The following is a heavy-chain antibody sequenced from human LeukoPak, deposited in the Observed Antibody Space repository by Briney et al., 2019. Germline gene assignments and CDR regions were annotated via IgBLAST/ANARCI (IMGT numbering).Heavy chain of an antibody. CDR2: IYYSGST. J-gene: IGHJ6*03. Sequence: SETLSLTCTVSGGSIGSSSYYWGWIRQPPGKGLEWIGSIYYSGSTYYNPSLKSRVTISVDTSKNQFSLKLSSVTAADTAVYYCARVERYYYMDVWGKGTTVTVSS. CDR3: ARVERYYYMDV. V-gene: IGHV4-39*07. CDR1: GGSIGSSSYY.